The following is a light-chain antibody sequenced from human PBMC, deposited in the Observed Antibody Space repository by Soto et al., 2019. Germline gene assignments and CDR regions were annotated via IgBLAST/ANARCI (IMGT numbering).Light chain of an antibody. CDR1: NIGSKS. CDR3: QVWDSRSDHAV. V-gene: IGLV3-21*02. CDR2: DDS. Sequence: SYELTQPPSVSVAPGQTARITCGGNNIGSKSLHWYQQKPGKTPALGDYDDSDRPSGIPERFSGANSENTANLTIRRVEAGDEADYYCQVWDSRSDHAVFGGGTQLTV. J-gene: IGLJ7*01.